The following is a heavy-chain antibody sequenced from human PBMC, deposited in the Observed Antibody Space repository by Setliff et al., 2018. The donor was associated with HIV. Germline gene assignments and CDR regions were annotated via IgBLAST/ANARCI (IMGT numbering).Heavy chain of an antibody. CDR2: INPSGGSA. CDR1: GYTFTSYY. V-gene: IGHV1-46*01. D-gene: IGHD3-22*01. Sequence: GASVKVSCKASGYTFTSYYLHWVRQAPGQGLEWMGMINPSGGSASYAQKFQGRVTMSRDTSTSTVYMELSSLRSEGTAVYYCARDYFDSSAYHYGFGAFDIWGQGTMVTVSS. CDR3: ARDYFDSSAYHYGFGAFDI. J-gene: IGHJ3*02.